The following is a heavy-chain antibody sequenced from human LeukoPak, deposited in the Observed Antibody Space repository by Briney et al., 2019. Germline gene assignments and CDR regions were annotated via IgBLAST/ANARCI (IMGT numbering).Heavy chain of an antibody. CDR3: AAYSSGWYPIDY. CDR1: GFTFSSYE. D-gene: IGHD6-19*01. Sequence: GGSLRLSCAASGFTFSSYEMNWVRQAPGRGLEWVSYISSSGSTIYYADSVKGRFTISRDNAKNSLYLQMNSLRAEDTAVYYCAAYSSGWYPIDYWGQGTLVTVSS. V-gene: IGHV3-48*03. CDR2: ISSSGSTI. J-gene: IGHJ4*02.